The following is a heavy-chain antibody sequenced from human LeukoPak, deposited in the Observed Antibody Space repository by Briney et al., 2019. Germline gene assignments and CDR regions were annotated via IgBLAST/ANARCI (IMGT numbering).Heavy chain of an antibody. Sequence: SVKVSCKASGGTFSSYAISWVQQAPGQGLEWMGRIIPILGIANYAQKFQGRVTITADKSTSTAYMELSSLRSEDTAVYYYARGIVVPAGESGSEFDPWGQGILVTVSS. CDR3: ARGIVVPAGESGSEFDP. J-gene: IGHJ5*02. D-gene: IGHD2-2*01. CDR1: GGTFSSYA. CDR2: IIPILGIA. V-gene: IGHV1-69*04.